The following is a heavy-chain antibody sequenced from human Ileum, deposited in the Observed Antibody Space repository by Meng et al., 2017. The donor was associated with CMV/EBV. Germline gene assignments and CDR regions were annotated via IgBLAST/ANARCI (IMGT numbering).Heavy chain of an antibody. CDR1: GFTVSVNY. CDR3: ARDSTARGREGYFDY. D-gene: IGHD6-6*01. Sequence: SGFTVSVNYMSWVRQAPGKGLEWVSTIYSGGSTSYANSVKGRFTISRDNSKNMSYLQMNSLRAEDTAMYYCARDSTARGREGYFDYWGQGTLVTVSS. CDR2: IYSGGST. V-gene: IGHV3-53*01. J-gene: IGHJ4*02.